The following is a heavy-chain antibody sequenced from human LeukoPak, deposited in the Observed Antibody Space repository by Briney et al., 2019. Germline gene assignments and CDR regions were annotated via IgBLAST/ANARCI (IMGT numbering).Heavy chain of an antibody. CDR1: GGTFSSYA. V-gene: IGHV1-18*01. CDR2: ISAYNGNT. CDR3: ARTVPANWFDP. D-gene: IGHD2-2*01. Sequence: ASVKVSCKASGGTFSSYAISWVRQAPGQGLEWMGWISAYNGNTNYAQKLQGRVTMTTDTSTSTAYMELRSLRSDDTAVYYCARTVPANWFDPWGQGTLVTVSS. J-gene: IGHJ5*02.